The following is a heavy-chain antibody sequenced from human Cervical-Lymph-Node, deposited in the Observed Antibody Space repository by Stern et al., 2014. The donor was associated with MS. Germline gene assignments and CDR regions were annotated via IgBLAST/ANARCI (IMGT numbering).Heavy chain of an antibody. Sequence: VQLVESGGGLVKPGGSLRLSCAASGFTFRNYYMSWIRQAPGKGLEWVSYISSSGGNIDYPEYVKGRFTISRDNAKNSLYLQMNSLRADDTAIYYCVRADGSTDDYWGQGTLVTVSS. J-gene: IGHJ4*02. D-gene: IGHD3-10*01. CDR1: GFTFRNYY. CDR2: ISSSGGNI. V-gene: IGHV3-11*01. CDR3: VRADGSTDDY.